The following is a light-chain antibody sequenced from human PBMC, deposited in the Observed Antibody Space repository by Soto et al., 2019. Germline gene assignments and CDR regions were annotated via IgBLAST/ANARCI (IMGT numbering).Light chain of an antibody. Sequence: QTVVTQDPSLTVSPGGTVTLTCASSTGAVTSGYYPNWFQQKPGQAPRALIYNTNNKHSWTPARFSGSLLGGKAALTLSGVQPEDEAEYYCLLYYGGAQVFGGGTKLTVL. J-gene: IGLJ2*01. CDR1: TGAVTSGYY. CDR3: LLYYGGAQV. CDR2: NTN. V-gene: IGLV7-43*01.